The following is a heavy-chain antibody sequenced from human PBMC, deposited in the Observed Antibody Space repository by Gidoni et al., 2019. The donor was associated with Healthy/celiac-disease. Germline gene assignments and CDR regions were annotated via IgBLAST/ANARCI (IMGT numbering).Heavy chain of an antibody. CDR1: GGTFSSYA. CDR3: ARDRRNYDFWSGYFHFDY. CDR2: IIPIFGTA. D-gene: IGHD3-3*01. J-gene: IGHJ4*02. Sequence: QVQLVQSGAEVKKPGSSVKVSCKASGGTFSSYAISWVRQAPGQGLEWMGGIIPIFGTANYEQKFQGRVTITADESTSTAYMELSSLRSEDTAVYYCARDRRNYDFWSGYFHFDYWGQGTLVTVSS. V-gene: IGHV1-69*01.